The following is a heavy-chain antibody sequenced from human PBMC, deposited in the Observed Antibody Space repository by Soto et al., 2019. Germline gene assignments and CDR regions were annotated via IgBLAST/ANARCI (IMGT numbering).Heavy chain of an antibody. Sequence: QITLKESGPTLVKPTQTLTLTCTFSGFSLSTSGVGVGWIRQPPGKALEWLALIYWDDAKRYSPSVKSSLTITKDTSNRRVVLTMTNMDPVATATYYSTRHDGTGYFGVSHWGQGTLVTVSS. D-gene: IGHD3-22*01. CDR1: GFSLSTSGVG. V-gene: IGHV2-5*02. J-gene: IGHJ1*01. CDR2: IYWDDAK. CDR3: TRHDGTGYFGVSH.